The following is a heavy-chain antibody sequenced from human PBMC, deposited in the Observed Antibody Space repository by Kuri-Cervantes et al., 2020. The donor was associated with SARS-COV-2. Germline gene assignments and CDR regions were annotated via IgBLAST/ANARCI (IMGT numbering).Heavy chain of an antibody. CDR2: INHSGST. D-gene: IGHD2-8*01. J-gene: IGHJ6*02. V-gene: IGHV4-34*01. CDR3: ATVLMVYAIGGMDV. Sequence: SETLSLTCAVYGGSFSGYYWSWIRQPPGKGLEWIGEINHSGSTNYNPSLKSRVTISVDTSKNQFSLKLSSVTAADTAVYYCATVLMVYAIGGMDVWGQGTTVTVSS. CDR1: GGSFSGYY.